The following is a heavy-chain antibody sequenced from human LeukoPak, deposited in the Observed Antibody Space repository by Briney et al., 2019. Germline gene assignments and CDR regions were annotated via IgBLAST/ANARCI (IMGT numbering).Heavy chain of an antibody. J-gene: IGHJ6*03. D-gene: IGHD3-16*01. CDR3: ARVEREWGVYYYYMDV. CDR2: INPNSGGT. Sequence: ASVKVSCKASGYTFTGYYMHWVRQAPGQGLEWMGWINPNSGGTKYAQKFQGRVTMTRDTSISTTYMELSRLRSDDTAVYYCARVEREWGVYYYYMDVWGKGTTVTVSS. V-gene: IGHV1-2*02. CDR1: GYTFTGYY.